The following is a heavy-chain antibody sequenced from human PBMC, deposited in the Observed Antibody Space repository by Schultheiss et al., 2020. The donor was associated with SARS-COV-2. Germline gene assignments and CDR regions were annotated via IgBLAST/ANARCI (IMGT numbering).Heavy chain of an antibody. Sequence: GGSLRLSCAASGFTFSRYGMHWVRQAPGKGLEWVSRINSDGSSTSYADSVKGRFTISRDNSKNTLYLQMNSLRAEDTAVYYCAKRGVRFSGMDVWGQGTTVTVSS. CDR2: INSDGSST. D-gene: IGHD3-16*01. CDR1: GFTFSRYG. J-gene: IGHJ6*02. V-gene: IGHV3-NL1*01. CDR3: AKRGVRFSGMDV.